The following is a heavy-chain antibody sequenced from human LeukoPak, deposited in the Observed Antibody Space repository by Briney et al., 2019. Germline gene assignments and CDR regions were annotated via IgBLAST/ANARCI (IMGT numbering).Heavy chain of an antibody. D-gene: IGHD5-24*01. CDR2: ISCSSTYK. CDR1: GFSFSSNS. V-gene: IGHV3-21*01. J-gene: IGHJ1*01. CDR3: ARDFTVETTAYFHN. Sequence: GGSLRLFCAACGFSFSSNSMNWVRQDPGEGLEWVSSISCSSTYKYYADSVNGRFTISIDNDKNALHLQMNTLRAEDTAVYYCARDFTVETTAYFHNWGQGTMVTVSS.